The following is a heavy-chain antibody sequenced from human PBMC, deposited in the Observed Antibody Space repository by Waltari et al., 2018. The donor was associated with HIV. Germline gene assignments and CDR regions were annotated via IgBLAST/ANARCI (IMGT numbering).Heavy chain of an antibody. J-gene: IGHJ5*02. D-gene: IGHD4-17*01. CDR3: ARETRHDYGGNSNNWFDP. V-gene: IGHV1-69*04. Sequence: QVQLVQSGAEVKKPGSSVKVSCKASGGTFSSYAISWVRQAPGQGLEWMGRIIPILGIANYAQKFQGRVTITADKSTSTAYMELSSLRSEDTAVYYCARETRHDYGGNSNNWFDPWGQGTLVTVSS. CDR1: GGTFSSYA. CDR2: IIPILGIA.